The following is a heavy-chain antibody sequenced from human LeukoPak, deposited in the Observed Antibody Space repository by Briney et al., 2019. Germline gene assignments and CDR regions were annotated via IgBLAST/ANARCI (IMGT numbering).Heavy chain of an antibody. CDR3: ARDHYGGNSDY. CDR1: GFSFSSYW. Sequence: GGSLRLSCAASGFSFSSYWMHWVRQAPGKGVLWVSRINTDGSATYYADSVKGRFTISRDNAKNTVYLQMNSLRAEDTAVYYCARDHYGGNSDYWGQGTLVTVSS. D-gene: IGHD4-23*01. J-gene: IGHJ4*02. CDR2: INTDGSAT. V-gene: IGHV3-74*01.